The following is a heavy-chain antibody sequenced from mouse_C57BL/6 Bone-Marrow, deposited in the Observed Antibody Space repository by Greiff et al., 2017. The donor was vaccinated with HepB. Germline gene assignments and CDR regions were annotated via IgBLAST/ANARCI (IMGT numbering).Heavy chain of an antibody. Sequence: EVQVVESGGGLVKPGGSLKLSCAASGFTFSSYAMSWVRQTPEKRLEWVATISDGGSYTYYPDNVKGRFTISRDNAKNNLYLQMSHLKSEDTAMYYCAREKPLITTDVHFDVWGTGTTVTVSS. V-gene: IGHV5-4*01. CDR2: ISDGGSYT. J-gene: IGHJ1*03. CDR3: AREKPLITTDVHFDV. D-gene: IGHD1-1*01. CDR1: GFTFSSYA.